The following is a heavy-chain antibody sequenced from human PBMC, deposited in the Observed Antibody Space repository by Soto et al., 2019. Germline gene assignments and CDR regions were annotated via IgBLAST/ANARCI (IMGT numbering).Heavy chain of an antibody. CDR2: IKPDGSAT. CDR1: GFTFGSYW. D-gene: IGHD2-21*02. Sequence: GGSLRLSCAVSGFTFGSYWMNWVRLIPGKGLEWVAYIKPDGSATYYVDSVKGRFTISRDNAKNSLYLQMNSLRVEDTSVYYCARARYCGPGCYYYFDYWGQATLVIVSS. J-gene: IGHJ4*02. V-gene: IGHV3-7*01. CDR3: ARARYCGPGCYYYFDY.